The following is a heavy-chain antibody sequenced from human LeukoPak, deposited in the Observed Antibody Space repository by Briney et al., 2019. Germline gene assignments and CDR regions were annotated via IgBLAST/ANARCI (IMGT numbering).Heavy chain of an antibody. CDR2: ISSSSSYI. V-gene: IGHV3-21*01. J-gene: IGHJ6*03. CDR1: GFTFSSYS. Sequence: PGGSLRLSCAASGFTFSSYSMNWVRQAPGKGLEWVSSISSSSSYIYYADSVKGRFTISRDNAKNSLYLQMNSLRAEDTAVYYCARDNWEYSGSYYYYYYMDVWGKGTTVTVSS. D-gene: IGHD1-26*01. CDR3: ARDNWEYSGSYYYYYYMDV.